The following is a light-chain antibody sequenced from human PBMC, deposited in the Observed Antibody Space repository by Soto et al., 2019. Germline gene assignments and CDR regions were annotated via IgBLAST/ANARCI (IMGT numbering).Light chain of an antibody. CDR2: GTS. CDR3: QQSFSTLYT. J-gene: IGKJ2*01. CDR1: QNVSTY. Sequence: DIQMTQSPSSLSASVGDGVTITCRASQNVSTYLHWYQQKPGKAPKFLIYGTSNLQSGVPSRFSGSGSGTDFSLSISDLQPDDFATYYCQQSFSTLYTFGQGTKLEIK. V-gene: IGKV1-39*01.